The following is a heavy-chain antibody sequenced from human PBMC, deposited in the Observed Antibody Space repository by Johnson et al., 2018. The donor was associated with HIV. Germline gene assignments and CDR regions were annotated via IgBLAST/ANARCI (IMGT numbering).Heavy chain of an antibody. CDR2: IYKGGSV. D-gene: IGHD3-16*01. J-gene: IGHJ3*02. CDR3: AREWGEGAFDI. CDR1: GFTVSSNY. Sequence: VQLVESGGGLVQPGGSLRLSCAASGFTVSSNYMSWVRQAPGKGLEWVSVIYKGGSVYYVDSVKGRFIISRDNSKNPVFLHMNSLRAEDTAVYYCAREWGEGAFDIWGQGTMVTVSS. V-gene: IGHV3-66*01.